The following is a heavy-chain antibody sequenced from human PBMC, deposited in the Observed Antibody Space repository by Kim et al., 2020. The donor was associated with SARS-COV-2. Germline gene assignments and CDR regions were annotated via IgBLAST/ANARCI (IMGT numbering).Heavy chain of an antibody. J-gene: IGHJ5*02. Sequence: SETLSLTCAVSGGSISSGGYSWSWIRQPPGKGLEWIGYIYHSGSTYYNPSLKSRVTISVDRSKNQFSLKLRSVTAADTAVYYCARDNAVTSTYSGGNDNWFDPWGQGTLVTVSS. CDR2: IYHSGST. CDR1: GGSISSGGYS. V-gene: IGHV4-30-2*01. D-gene: IGHD2-15*01. CDR3: ARDNAVTSTYSGGNDNWFDP.